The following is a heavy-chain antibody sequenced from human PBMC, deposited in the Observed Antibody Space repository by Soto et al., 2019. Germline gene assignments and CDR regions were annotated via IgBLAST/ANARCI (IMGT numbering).Heavy chain of an antibody. Sequence: SETLSLTCAVYGGSFSGYYWSWIRQPPGKGLEWIGEINHSGSTNYNPSLKSRVTISVDTSKNQFSLKLSSVTAADTAVYYCARGRMWLWGCDYWGQGTLVTVSS. CDR2: INHSGST. D-gene: IGHD5-12*01. CDR1: GGSFSGYY. J-gene: IGHJ4*02. CDR3: ARGRMWLWGCDY. V-gene: IGHV4-34*01.